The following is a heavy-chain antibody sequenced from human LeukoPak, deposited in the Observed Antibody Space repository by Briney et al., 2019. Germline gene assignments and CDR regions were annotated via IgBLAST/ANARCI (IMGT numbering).Heavy chain of an antibody. Sequence: SRTLSLTCGISGDSVSSNDAAWSWIRQSPSRGLEWLGRTFYRSKWYYDYAPSVRSRITVNPDTSKSQFSLQLDSVTPEDTAVYYCAREVAIIRGVRNWFDSWGPGILVTVSS. J-gene: IGHJ5*01. CDR2: TFYRSKWYY. D-gene: IGHD3-10*01. V-gene: IGHV6-1*01. CDR3: AREVAIIRGVRNWFDS. CDR1: GDSVSSNDAA.